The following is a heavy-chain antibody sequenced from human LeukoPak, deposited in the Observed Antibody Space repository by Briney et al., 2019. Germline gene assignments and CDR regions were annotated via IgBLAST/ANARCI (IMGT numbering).Heavy chain of an antibody. D-gene: IGHD3-3*01. CDR2: IYYSGST. J-gene: IGHJ4*02. CDR1: GGSISNYY. V-gene: IGHV4-59*01. CDR3: ARATYDGPLYFGY. Sequence: SETLSLTCSVSGGSISNYYWSWIRQPPGKGLEWIGYIYYSGSTSYNPSLKSRVVISVETSKNQFSVNLSSVTAADTAVYYCARATYDGPLYFGYWGQGTLVTVSS.